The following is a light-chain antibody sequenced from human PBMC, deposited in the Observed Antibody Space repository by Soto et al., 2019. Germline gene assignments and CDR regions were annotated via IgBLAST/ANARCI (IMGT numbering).Light chain of an antibody. CDR2: DAS. Sequence: DIQMTQSPSTLSASVGDRVTITCRASQSISSWLAWYQQKPGKAPKLLIYDASSLESGVPSRFSGSGSGTEFTHTISSLQPDDFATYCCQQYNSYSWTFGQGTKVEI. V-gene: IGKV1-5*01. CDR1: QSISSW. CDR3: QQYNSYSWT. J-gene: IGKJ1*01.